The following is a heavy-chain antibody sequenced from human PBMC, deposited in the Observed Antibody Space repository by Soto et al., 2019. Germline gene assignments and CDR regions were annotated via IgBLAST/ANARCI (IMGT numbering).Heavy chain of an antibody. Sequence: GGSLRLSCAASGFTFSSYAMHWVRQAPGKGLEWVAVISYDGSNKYYADSVKGRFTISRDNSKNTLYLQMNSLRAEDTAVYYCASTAYCGGDCYSFLAYWGQGTLVTVSS. D-gene: IGHD2-21*02. CDR2: ISYDGSNK. CDR3: ASTAYCGGDCYSFLAY. V-gene: IGHV3-30-3*01. CDR1: GFTFSSYA. J-gene: IGHJ4*02.